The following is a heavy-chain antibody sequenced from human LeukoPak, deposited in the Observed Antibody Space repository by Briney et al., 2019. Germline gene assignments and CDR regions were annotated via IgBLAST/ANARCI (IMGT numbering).Heavy chain of an antibody. V-gene: IGHV1-69*13. D-gene: IGHD6-13*01. Sequence: SVKVSCKASLGTVSSYAISWVGQAPGQGREWMGGIIHIFGNANYEQKFQSSVTITADESTRTAYLELSSLRGEEPALYYCAKDFRSRSSSWYPYFDYWGQGTLVTVSS. J-gene: IGHJ4*02. CDR2: IIHIFGNA. CDR1: LGTVSSYA. CDR3: AKDFRSRSSSWYPYFDY.